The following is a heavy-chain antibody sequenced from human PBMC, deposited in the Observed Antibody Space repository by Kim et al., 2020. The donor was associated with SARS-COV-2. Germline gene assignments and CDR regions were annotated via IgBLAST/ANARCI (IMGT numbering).Heavy chain of an antibody. V-gene: IGHV4-39*07. Sequence: SETLSLTCTVSGGSISSSSYYWGWIRQPPGKGLEGIGSIYYSGSTYYNPSLQSRVTISVDTSKNQFSLKLSSVTAADTAVYYCARAGVAAPLDAFDIWGQGTMVTVSS. CDR3: ARAGVAAPLDAFDI. D-gene: IGHD6-6*01. CDR1: GGSISSSSYY. CDR2: IYYSGST. J-gene: IGHJ3*02.